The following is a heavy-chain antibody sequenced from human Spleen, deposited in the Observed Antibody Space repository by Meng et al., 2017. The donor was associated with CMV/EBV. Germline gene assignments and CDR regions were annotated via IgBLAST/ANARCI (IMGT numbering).Heavy chain of an antibody. J-gene: IGHJ6*02. V-gene: IGHV1-69*10. CDR2: IIPVLGVS. Sequence: SVKVSCKASGGTFITSALSWVRQAPGQGLEWMGGIIPVLGVSDHAQKFQGRVTFTVDKSTSTAYMEVTSLKSEDTAVYYCGKGIAAAGSGTHYYYGVDVWGQGTTVTVSS. CDR1: GGTFITSA. CDR3: GKGIAAAGSGTHYYYGVDV. D-gene: IGHD6-13*01.